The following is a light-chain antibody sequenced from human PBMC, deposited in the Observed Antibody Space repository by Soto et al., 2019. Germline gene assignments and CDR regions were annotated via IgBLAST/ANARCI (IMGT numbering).Light chain of an antibody. CDR3: QHYNNWPPWT. CDR2: GAS. V-gene: IGKV3D-15*01. Sequence: EIVLTQSPVTLSLSPGQGAALSCRASHSISNYLAWYQQKPGQAPRLLIYGASNRATGIPARFSGSGSGTEFTLTISSLQSEDFAVYYCQHYNNWPPWTFGQGTKVDIK. CDR1: HSISNY. J-gene: IGKJ1*01.